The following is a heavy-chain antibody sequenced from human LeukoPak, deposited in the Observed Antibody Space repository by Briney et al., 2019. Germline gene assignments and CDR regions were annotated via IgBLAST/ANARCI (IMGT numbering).Heavy chain of an antibody. V-gene: IGHV4-61*02. D-gene: IGHD3-10*01. CDR2: IYTSGST. Sequence: PSQTLSLTCTVSGGSIRSGSYYWSWIRQPAGKGLEWIGRIYTSGSTNYNPSLKIRVIISVDTSKNQFSLKLSSVTAADTAVYYCARDLWGSGIDNWGQGTLVTVSS. CDR3: ARDLWGSGIDN. J-gene: IGHJ4*02. CDR1: GGSIRSGSYY.